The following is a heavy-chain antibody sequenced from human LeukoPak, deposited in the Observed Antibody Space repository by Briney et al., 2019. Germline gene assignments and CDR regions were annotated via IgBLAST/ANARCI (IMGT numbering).Heavy chain of an antibody. CDR1: GGSISSYY. Sequence: SETLSLTCTVSGGSISSYYWSWIRQPPGKGLEWIGYIYYSGSINYNPSLKSRVTISVDTSKNQFSLKLSSVTAADTAVYYCARAQYYDFWSGFYYMDVWGKGTTVTVSS. CDR2: IYYSGSI. V-gene: IGHV4-59*01. J-gene: IGHJ6*03. D-gene: IGHD3-3*01. CDR3: ARAQYYDFWSGFYYMDV.